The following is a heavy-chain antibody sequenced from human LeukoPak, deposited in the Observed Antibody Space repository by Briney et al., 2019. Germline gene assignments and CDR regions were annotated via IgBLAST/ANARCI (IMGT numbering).Heavy chain of an antibody. D-gene: IGHD5-24*01. V-gene: IGHV4-4*09. Sequence: NPSETLSLTCTVSGGSISSYYWSWIRQPPGKGLEWIGYIYTSGSTNYNPSLKSRVTISEDTSKNHFSLRLRSVTAADTAVYYCARALQDYYYGMDVWGQGTTVTVSS. CDR1: GGSISSYY. J-gene: IGHJ6*02. CDR3: ARALQDYYYGMDV. CDR2: IYTSGST.